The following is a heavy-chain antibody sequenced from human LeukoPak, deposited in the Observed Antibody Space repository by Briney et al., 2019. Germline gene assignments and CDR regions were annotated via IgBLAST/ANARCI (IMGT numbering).Heavy chain of an antibody. CDR2: IYYSGGT. D-gene: IGHD5-24*01. Sequence: SETLSLTCTVSGGSISSYYWSWIRQPPGKGLGWIGYIYYSGGTNYNPPLKSRVTISADTSKKQLSLKVTSVTAADTAVYYCARHAMATANQHFGHWGQGTLVTVSS. CDR3: ARHAMATANQHFGH. CDR1: GGSISSYY. J-gene: IGHJ4*02. V-gene: IGHV4-59*08.